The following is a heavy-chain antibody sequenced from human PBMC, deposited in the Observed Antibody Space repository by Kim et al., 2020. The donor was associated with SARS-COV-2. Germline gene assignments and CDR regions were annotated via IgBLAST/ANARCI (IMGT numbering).Heavy chain of an antibody. J-gene: IGHJ4*02. V-gene: IGHV3-74*01. CDR1: GFTFSGYW. CDR2: VNSDGSTT. Sequence: GGSLRLSCAASGFTFSGYWMHWVRQAPGKGLVWVSRVNSDGSTTSYADSVKGRFTISRDNAKNTLYLQMNNLRAEDTAVFYCARAGKGYFDNWGQGTLVTVSS. CDR3: ARAGKGYFDN.